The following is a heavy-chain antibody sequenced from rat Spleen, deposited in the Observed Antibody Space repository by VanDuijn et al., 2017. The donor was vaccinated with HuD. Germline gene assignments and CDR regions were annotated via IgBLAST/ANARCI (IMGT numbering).Heavy chain of an antibody. J-gene: IGHJ3*01. Sequence: EVQLVETGGGLVQPGRSLRLSCAASGFTFSSSGMHWIRQAPTKGLEWVASISYDGGSTYYRDSVKGRFTISRDNAKSTLYLQMDSLRSEDTATYYCTSHGARVSRFAYWGQGTLVTVSS. CDR1: GFTFSSSG. V-gene: IGHV5-19*01. D-gene: IGHD1-4*01. CDR3: TSHGARVSRFAY. CDR2: ISYDGGST.